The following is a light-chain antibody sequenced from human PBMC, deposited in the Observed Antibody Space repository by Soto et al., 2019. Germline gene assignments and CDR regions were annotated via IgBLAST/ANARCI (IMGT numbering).Light chain of an antibody. CDR2: DAS. V-gene: IGKV1-33*01. J-gene: IGKJ3*01. Sequence: DLQLTQSPSSLSASVGDRVTITCQASHDINTYLHWYQQKLGKAPKLLIYDASTLRTGVPSRFSESESGAEFDFTMNSLQREDIATYYCHQYGTVPYEFGPGTKVVL. CDR3: HQYGTVPYE. CDR1: HDINTY.